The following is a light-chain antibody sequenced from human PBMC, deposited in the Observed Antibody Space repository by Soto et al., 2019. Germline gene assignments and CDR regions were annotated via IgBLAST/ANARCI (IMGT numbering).Light chain of an antibody. V-gene: IGKV3-11*01. CDR3: QQRSSWPVS. J-gene: IGKJ4*01. CDR1: QSIGHF. CDR2: DAS. Sequence: DIMVTQSPATLSLSPGESATLSCRASQSIGHFLVWYQQKPGQAPRLLISDASKRATGIPARFSGIGSGTDFTLTINSLQPEDSAIYYCQQRSSWPVSFGGGTKVEIK.